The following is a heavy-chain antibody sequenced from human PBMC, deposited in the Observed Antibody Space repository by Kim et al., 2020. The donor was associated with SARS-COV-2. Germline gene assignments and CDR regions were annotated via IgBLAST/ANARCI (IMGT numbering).Heavy chain of an antibody. J-gene: IGHJ4*02. CDR3: ARGDTMVRGVIMRGYYFDY. D-gene: IGHD3-10*01. Sequence: GRFTISRDNSKNTLYLQMNSLRAEDTAVYYCARGDTMVRGVIMRGYYFDYWGQGTLVTVSS. V-gene: IGHV3-30*07.